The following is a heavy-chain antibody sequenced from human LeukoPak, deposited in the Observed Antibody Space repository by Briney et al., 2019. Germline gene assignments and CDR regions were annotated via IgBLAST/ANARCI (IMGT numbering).Heavy chain of an antibody. Sequence: ASVKVSCKASGHTFTGYYMQWVRQAPGQGLEWMGWINPNSGGTNYAQKFQGRVTMTRDTSISTAYMELSRLRSDDTAVYYCARAQGGIVLYYFDYWGQGTLVTVSS. CDR1: GHTFTGYY. CDR2: INPNSGGT. CDR3: ARAQGGIVLYYFDY. J-gene: IGHJ4*02. D-gene: IGHD1-26*01. V-gene: IGHV1-2*02.